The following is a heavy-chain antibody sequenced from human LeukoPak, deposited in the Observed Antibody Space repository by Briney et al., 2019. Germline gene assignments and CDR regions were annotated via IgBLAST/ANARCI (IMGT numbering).Heavy chain of an antibody. D-gene: IGHD3-16*01. J-gene: IGHJ6*03. CDR3: ARRSEFGVLYYMDV. CDR2: ISASSGTI. CDR1: GFSFSVYS. Sequence: GGSLRLSCAASGFSFSVYSMNWVRHAPGKGLEWVSYISASSGTIYYADSVKGRFTISRDNAKNSLYLQMNSLRGDDTAVYYCARRSEFGVLYYMDVWGKGTTVTVSS. V-gene: IGHV3-48*01.